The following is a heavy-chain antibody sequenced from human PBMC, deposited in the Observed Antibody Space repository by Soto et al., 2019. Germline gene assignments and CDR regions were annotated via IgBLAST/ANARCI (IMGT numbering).Heavy chain of an antibody. CDR2: IIPIFGTA. CDR1: AGTFSSYA. V-gene: IGHV1-69*12. J-gene: IGHJ6*02. Sequence: QVQLVQSGAEVKKPGSSVKVSCKASAGTFSSYAISWVRQAPGQGLEWMGGIIPIFGTANYAQKFQGRVTITADESTSTAYMELSSLRSEDTAVYYCATHGEAHYYYGMDVWGQGTTVTVSS. D-gene: IGHD3-10*01. CDR3: ATHGEAHYYYGMDV.